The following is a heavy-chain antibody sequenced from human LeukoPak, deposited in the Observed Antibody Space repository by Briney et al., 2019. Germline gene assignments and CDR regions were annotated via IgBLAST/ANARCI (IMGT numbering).Heavy chain of an antibody. CDR1: GFLFSSYE. CDR2: ISTSGGTI. CDR3: ARDSYYGGTQDY. Sequence: PGGSLRLSCAASGFLFSSYEMNWVRQAPGKGLEWVSYISTSGGTIYYADSVKGRFTISRDNAKNSLYLQMNSLRAEDTAVYYYARDSYYGGTQDYWGQGTLVTVSS. D-gene: IGHD4-23*01. V-gene: IGHV3-48*03. J-gene: IGHJ4*02.